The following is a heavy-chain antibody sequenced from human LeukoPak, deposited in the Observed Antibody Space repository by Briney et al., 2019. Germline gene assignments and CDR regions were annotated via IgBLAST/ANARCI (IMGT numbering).Heavy chain of an antibody. CDR1: GFTFSSYG. CDR2: IRYDGSNK. J-gene: IGHJ4*02. CDR3: AKEAGRITMVRGVIIPPDY. Sequence: PGGSLRLSCAASGFTFSSYGMHWVRQAPGKGLEWVAFIRYDGSNKYYADSVKGRFTISRDNSKNTLYLQMNSLRAEDTAVYYCAKEAGRITMVRGVIIPPDYWGQGTLVTVSS. V-gene: IGHV3-30*02. D-gene: IGHD3-10*01.